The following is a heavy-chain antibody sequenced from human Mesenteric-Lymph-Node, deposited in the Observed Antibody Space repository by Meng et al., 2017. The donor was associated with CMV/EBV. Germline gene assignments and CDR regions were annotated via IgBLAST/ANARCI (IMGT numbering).Heavy chain of an antibody. CDR2: ISGNSGRI. J-gene: IGHJ5*02. CDR3: APYPSFDP. V-gene: IGHV3-9*01. CDR1: GFTFDGYA. Sequence: GGSLRLSCTASGFTFDGYAMHWVRQAPGKGLEWVSGISGNSGRIGYADSVKGRFTISRDNAKNTLYLQMNSLRAEDTAVYYCAPYPSFDPWGQGTLVTVSS.